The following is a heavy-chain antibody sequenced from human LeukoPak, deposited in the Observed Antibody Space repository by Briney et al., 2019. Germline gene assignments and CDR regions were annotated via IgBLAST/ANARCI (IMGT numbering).Heavy chain of an antibody. CDR3: ARGGDIAAAGRTGADYMDV. D-gene: IGHD6-13*01. Sequence: GSLRLSCAASGFTFSSYWMHWVRQAPGKGLVWVSRINSDGSRTSYADSVKGRFTISRDNAKNTLYMHVNSLRVEDTAVFYCARGGDIAAAGRTGADYMDVWGKGTTVTISS. V-gene: IGHV3-74*01. CDR1: GFTFSSYW. J-gene: IGHJ6*03. CDR2: INSDGSRT.